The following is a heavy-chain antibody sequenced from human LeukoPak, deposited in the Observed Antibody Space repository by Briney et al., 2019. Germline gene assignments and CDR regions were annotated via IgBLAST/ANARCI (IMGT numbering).Heavy chain of an antibody. J-gene: IGHJ4*02. D-gene: IGHD1-26*01. V-gene: IGHV1-46*01. Sequence: ASVKVSCKASGYSFSVYSLHWVRQAPGQGLEWLGTIDPDGGTTSFAQKFQGRVTLTRDMSTNTVSLELRSLRSEDTAVYFCAREGATREYTGVSWRYFFDFWGQGTLVTVSS. CDR2: IDPDGGTT. CDR1: GYSFSVYS. CDR3: AREGATREYTGVSWRYFFDF.